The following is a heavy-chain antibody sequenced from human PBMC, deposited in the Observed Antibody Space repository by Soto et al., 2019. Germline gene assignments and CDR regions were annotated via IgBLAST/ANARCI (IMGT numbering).Heavy chain of an antibody. CDR1: GGSISSSRCH. D-gene: IGHD5-18*01. Sequence: PSETLSLTCTVSGGSISSSRCHWGWIRQPPGKGLEWIASIKYSGTTFYNPSLKSRVTLSVDTSKNQFSLKLSSVTAADTAVYYCARDGVASGYNYGYVRPYFDFWGQGTLVTVSS. CDR2: IKYSGTT. CDR3: ARDGVASGYNYGYVRPYFDF. J-gene: IGHJ4*02. V-gene: IGHV4-39*07.